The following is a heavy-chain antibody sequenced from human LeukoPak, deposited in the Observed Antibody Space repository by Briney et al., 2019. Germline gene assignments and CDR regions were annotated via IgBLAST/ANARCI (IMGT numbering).Heavy chain of an antibody. D-gene: IGHD3-22*01. CDR1: GGPISSYY. V-gene: IGHV4-4*07. CDR3: ARDGYYYDSSGYYF. Sequence: SETLSLTCTVSGGPISSYYWSWLRQPAGKGLEWIGRIYTTGITNYHPSLKSRVTMSVDTSKNQFSLKLTSVTAADTAVYYCARDGYYYDSSGYYFWGQGTLVTVSS. CDR2: IYTTGIT. J-gene: IGHJ4*02.